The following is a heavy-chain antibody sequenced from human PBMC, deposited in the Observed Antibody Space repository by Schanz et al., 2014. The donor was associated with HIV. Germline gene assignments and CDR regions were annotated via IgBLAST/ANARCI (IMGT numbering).Heavy chain of an antibody. CDR1: GFTFSNYG. D-gene: IGHD2-15*01. CDR2: IWFDGSKK. Sequence: MLESGGGLVKPGGSLRLSCAASGFTFSNYGMHWVRQAPGKGLEWVAVIWFDGSKKYHADSVKGRFTISRDNSKNTLYLQMNSLRAEDTAVYYCARDDCSGGSCYSNYYYGMDVWGQGTTVTVSS. V-gene: IGHV3-33*01. J-gene: IGHJ6*02. CDR3: ARDDCSGGSCYSNYYYGMDV.